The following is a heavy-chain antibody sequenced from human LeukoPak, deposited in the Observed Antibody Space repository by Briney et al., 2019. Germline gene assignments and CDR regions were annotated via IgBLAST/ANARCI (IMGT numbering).Heavy chain of an antibody. V-gene: IGHV3-21*01. CDR1: GFTFSSYS. J-gene: IGHJ3*02. D-gene: IGHD3-22*01. Sequence: GGSLRLSCAASGFTFSSYSMNWVRQAPGKGLEWVSSISSSSSYIYYADSVKGRFTISRDNAKNSLYLQVNSLRAEDTAVYYCARESRDSSGYYWGAFDIWGQGTMVTVSS. CDR3: ARESRDSSGYYWGAFDI. CDR2: ISSSSSYI.